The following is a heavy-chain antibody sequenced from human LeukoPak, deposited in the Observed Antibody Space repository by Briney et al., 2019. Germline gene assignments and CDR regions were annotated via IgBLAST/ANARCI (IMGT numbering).Heavy chain of an antibody. CDR1: GFTFSSCA. J-gene: IGHJ4*02. V-gene: IGHV3-23*01. Sequence: GGSLRLSCAASGFTFSSCAMSWVRQAPGKGLEWVSTISDGGGGTYYTDSVKGRFTISRDNSKNTLSLQMTSPRAEDTAVYYCAKGDSTIPATRRYDYWGQGTLVTVSS. CDR3: AKGDSTIPATRRYDY. D-gene: IGHD2-15*01. CDR2: ISDGGGGT.